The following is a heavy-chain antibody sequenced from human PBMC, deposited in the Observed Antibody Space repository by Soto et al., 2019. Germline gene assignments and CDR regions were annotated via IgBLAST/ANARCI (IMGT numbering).Heavy chain of an antibody. J-gene: IGHJ6*04. CDR2: IYSGGST. Sequence: GGSLRLSCAASGFTVSSNYMSWVRQAPGKGLEWVSVIYSGGSTYYADSVKGRFTISRDNSKNTLYLQMNSLRAEDTAVYYCSWYYYYDSRGNTYYYYYGMDAWGKGTTVTVSS. CDR3: SWYYYYDSRGNTYYYYYGMDA. CDR1: GFTVSSNY. D-gene: IGHD3-22*01. V-gene: IGHV3-53*01.